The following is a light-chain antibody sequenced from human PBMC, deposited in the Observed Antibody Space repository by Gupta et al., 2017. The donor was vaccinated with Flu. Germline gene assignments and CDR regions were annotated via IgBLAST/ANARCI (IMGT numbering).Light chain of an antibody. CDR1: SRSVGGYHY. CDR2: DVT. J-gene: IGLJ3*02. Sequence: QSALPPPASVSGSPGPAITISCSGTSRSVGGYHYFLLYRHHPGKPPNLIIYDVTNRTSGASSRFSGSTAGNTASLTISGLEAEDEADYYCSSYTTSNTLVCGGGTRLTVL. CDR3: SSYTTSNTLV. V-gene: IGLV2-14*03.